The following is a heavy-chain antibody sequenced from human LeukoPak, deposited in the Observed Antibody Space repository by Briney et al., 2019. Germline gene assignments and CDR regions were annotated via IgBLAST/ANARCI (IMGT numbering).Heavy chain of an antibody. J-gene: IGHJ5*02. D-gene: IGHD3-22*01. CDR3: ARGEYYYDWSGYYYWFDP. Sequence: ASVNVSCQASGYTFTSYSMHWVRQAPGQRLEWMEWINVGNGNTKYSQEFQGRVNITRDTSASTAYMELGSLRSEDMAVYYCARGEYYYDWSGYYYWFDPWGQGTLVTVSS. CDR2: INVGNGNT. V-gene: IGHV1-3*03. CDR1: GYTFTSYS.